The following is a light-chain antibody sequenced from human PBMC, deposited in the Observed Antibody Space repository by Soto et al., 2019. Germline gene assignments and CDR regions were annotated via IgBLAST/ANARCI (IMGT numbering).Light chain of an antibody. CDR1: QGINSY. CDR3: QQYYSYPSLT. J-gene: IGKJ4*01. V-gene: IGKV1-8*01. CDR2: AAS. Sequence: AIRMTQSPSSLSASTGDRVTITCRASQGINSYLAWYQQKPGKAPKLLIYAASTLQSGVPSRFSGSGSGTDFTLTISCLQSEDFATYYCQQYYSYPSLTFGGGTKVEIK.